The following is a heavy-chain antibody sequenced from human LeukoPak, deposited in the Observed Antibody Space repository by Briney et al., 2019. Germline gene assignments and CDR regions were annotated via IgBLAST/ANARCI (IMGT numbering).Heavy chain of an antibody. Sequence: GGSLRLSCAASGFTFRTYTMNWVRQAPGKGLEWVSSISSSSNTHYADSVKGRFTISRDNAKNSLYLQMNSLRGEDTAVYYCVRGDARDYWGQGTLVTVSS. CDR2: ISSSSNT. V-gene: IGHV3-21*01. CDR1: GFTFRTYT. CDR3: VRGDARDY. J-gene: IGHJ4*02. D-gene: IGHD2-2*01.